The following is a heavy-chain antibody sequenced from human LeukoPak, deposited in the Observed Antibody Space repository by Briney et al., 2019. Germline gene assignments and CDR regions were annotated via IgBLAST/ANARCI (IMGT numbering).Heavy chain of an antibody. D-gene: IGHD3-22*01. V-gene: IGHV3-21*01. CDR2: ISSSSSYI. CDR1: GLTFSSYS. Sequence: GGSLRLSCAASGLTFSSYSMSWVRQAPGKRLEWVSSISSSSSYIYYADSVKGRFTISRDNAKNSLYLQMNSLRAEDTAVYYCARDDLIDRIEWGQGTLVTVSS. J-gene: IGHJ4*02. CDR3: ARDDLIDRIE.